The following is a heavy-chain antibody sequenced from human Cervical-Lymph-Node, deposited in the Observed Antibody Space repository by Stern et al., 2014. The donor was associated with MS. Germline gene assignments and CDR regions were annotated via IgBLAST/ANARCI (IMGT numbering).Heavy chain of an antibody. CDR1: GFIFDDYG. J-gene: IGHJ6*02. D-gene: IGHD2-8*02. V-gene: IGHV3-20*01. CDR3: ARAFCTGGVCYSFPFYGMDV. CDR2: IHYNGGST. Sequence: EVQLVESGGGVVRPGGSLRLSCAASGFIFDDYGMSWVRQVPGTGPEWVSAIHYNGGSTDYAASVKGRFTISRDNAKKSLYLRMNSLRVEDTAVHHCARAFCTGGVCYSFPFYGMDVWGQGTTVTVSS.